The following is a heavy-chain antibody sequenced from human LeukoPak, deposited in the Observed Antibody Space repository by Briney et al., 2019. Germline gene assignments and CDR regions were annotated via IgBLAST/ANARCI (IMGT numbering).Heavy chain of an antibody. CDR1: GGSVSGFY. Sequence: SETLSLTCTVSGGSVSGFYWSWVRQPPGKGLEWIGYVYFNGNTNYNPSLKSRVTISLDTSKTQFSLRLSSVTAADTAVYYCACHVSSWYWNFHFWGQGNLVTVSS. D-gene: IGHD2-2*01. V-gene: IGHV4-59*08. J-gene: IGHJ4*02. CDR3: ACHVSSWYWNFHF. CDR2: VYFNGNT.